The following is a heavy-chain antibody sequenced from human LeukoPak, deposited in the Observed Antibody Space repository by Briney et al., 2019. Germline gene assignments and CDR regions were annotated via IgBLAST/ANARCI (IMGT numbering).Heavy chain of an antibody. V-gene: IGHV3-7*01. D-gene: IGHD1-26*01. CDR3: AREFRGSYDH. J-gene: IGHJ4*02. CDR1: GFTFSSYY. Sequence: GGSLRLSCAASGFTFSSYYMSWVRQAPGKGLEWVANIKKDGSEKYYVDSVKGRFTISRDNAKTSLYLQMNRLRAEDTAVYYCAREFRGSYDHWGQGTLVTVSS. CDR2: IKKDGSEK.